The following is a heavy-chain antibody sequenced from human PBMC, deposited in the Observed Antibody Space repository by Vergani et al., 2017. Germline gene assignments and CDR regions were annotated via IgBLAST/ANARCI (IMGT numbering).Heavy chain of an antibody. CDR3: ARALMNYYGSGTANWFDP. D-gene: IGHD3-10*01. CDR1: GGAVNSGSNF. Sequence: QVQLQESGPGLVKPSQTLSLTCSVSGGAVNSGSNFWTWIRQPAGKGLEWSGRTPTDGSTNYNPPLKSRVTVSVDTSKTQISLRLTSVTAEDTPVYYCARALMNYYGSGTANWFDPWGEGTLVTVSS. V-gene: IGHV4-61*02. CDR2: TPTDGST. J-gene: IGHJ5*02.